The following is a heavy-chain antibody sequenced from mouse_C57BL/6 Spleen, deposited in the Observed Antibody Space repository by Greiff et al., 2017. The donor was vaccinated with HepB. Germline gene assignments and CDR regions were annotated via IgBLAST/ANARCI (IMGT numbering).Heavy chain of an antibody. J-gene: IGHJ3*01. Sequence: VQLQQSGPELVKPGASVKISCKASGYTFTDYYMNWVKQSHGKSLEWIGDINPNNGGTSYNQKFKGKATLTVDKSSSTAYMELRSLTSEDSAVYYCARHLAWFAYWGQGTLVTVSA. CDR1: GYTFTDYY. CDR2: INPNNGGT. V-gene: IGHV1-26*01. CDR3: ARHLAWFAY.